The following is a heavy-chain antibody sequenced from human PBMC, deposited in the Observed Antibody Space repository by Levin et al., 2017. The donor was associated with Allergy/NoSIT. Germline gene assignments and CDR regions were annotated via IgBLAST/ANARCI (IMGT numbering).Heavy chain of an antibody. D-gene: IGHD3-9*01. CDR3: ARVEVVYDILTGYHEPNWFDP. CDR1: GGSISSYY. V-gene: IGHV4-59*01. J-gene: IGHJ5*02. Sequence: SETLSLTCTVSGGSISSYYWSWIRQPPGKGLEWIGYIYYSGSTNYNPSLKSRVTISVDTSKNQFSLKLSSVTAADTAVYYCARVEVVYDILTGYHEPNWFDPWGQGTLVTVSS. CDR2: IYYSGST.